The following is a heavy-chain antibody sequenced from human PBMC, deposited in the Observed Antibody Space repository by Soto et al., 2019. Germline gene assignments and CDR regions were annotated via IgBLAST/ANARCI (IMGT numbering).Heavy chain of an antibody. CDR2: IIPIFGTA. CDR3: ARDNAVGDSSGYYYAFDY. D-gene: IGHD3-22*01. CDR1: GGTFSSYA. J-gene: IGHJ4*02. V-gene: IGHV1-69*13. Sequence: SVKVSCKASGGTFSSYAISWVRQAPGQGLEWMGGIIPIFGTANYAQKFQGRVTITADESTSTAYMELSSLRSEDTAVYYCARDNAVGDSSGYYYAFDYWGQGTLVTVSS.